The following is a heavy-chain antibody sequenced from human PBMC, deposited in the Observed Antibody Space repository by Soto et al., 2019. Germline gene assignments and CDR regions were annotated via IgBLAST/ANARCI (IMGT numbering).Heavy chain of an antibody. Sequence: QVQLQESGPGLVKPSGTLSLTCAVSSGSISSSNWWSWVRQPPGKGLEWIGEIYHSGSTNYNPSLKSGVTISVDKSKNQFSLKLSSVTAADTAVYYCARGIRYSSSYSYMDVWGKGTTVTVSS. CDR2: IYHSGST. CDR1: SGSISSSNW. V-gene: IGHV4-4*02. D-gene: IGHD6-13*01. J-gene: IGHJ6*03. CDR3: ARGIRYSSSYSYMDV.